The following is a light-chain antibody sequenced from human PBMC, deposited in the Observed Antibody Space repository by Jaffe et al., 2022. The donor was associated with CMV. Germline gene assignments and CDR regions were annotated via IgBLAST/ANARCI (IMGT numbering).Light chain of an antibody. Sequence: QSALTQPRSVSGSPGQSVTISCTGTSSDVGGYNHVSWYQQHPGKAPKVMIYDVNKWPSGVPDRFAGSKSGNTASLTISGLQADDEADYYCCSFAGGHTWVFGGGTKVTVL. CDR3: CSFAGGHTWV. V-gene: IGLV2-11*01. J-gene: IGLJ2*01. CDR1: SSDVGGYNH. CDR2: DVN.